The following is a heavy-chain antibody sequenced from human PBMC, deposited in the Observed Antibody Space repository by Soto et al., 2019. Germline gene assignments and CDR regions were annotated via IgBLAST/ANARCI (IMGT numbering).Heavy chain of an antibody. CDR1: GFTFSSYE. CDR2: ISSSGSTI. CDR3: AREKTTVTTYHFDY. J-gene: IGHJ4*02. V-gene: IGHV3-48*03. D-gene: IGHD4-17*01. Sequence: EVQLVESGGGLVQPGGSLRLSCAASGFTFSSYEMNWVRQAPGKGLEWVSYISSSGSTIYYADSVKGRFTISRDNAKNSLYLQMNSLRAEDTALYYCAREKTTVTTYHFDYWGQGTLVTVSS.